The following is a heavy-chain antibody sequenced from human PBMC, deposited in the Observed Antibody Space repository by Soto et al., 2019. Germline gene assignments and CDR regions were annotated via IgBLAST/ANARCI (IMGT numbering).Heavy chain of an antibody. CDR1: GFIFSSYA. Sequence: GGSLRLSCAASGFIFSSYAMHWVRQAPGKGLEWVAVISFDGSYKYYADSVKGRFTISRDNSKNTLCLQMNSLRAEDTAVYYCPRGREWELLLSHYWGQGTLVTAPQ. J-gene: IGHJ4*02. V-gene: IGHV3-30-3*01. CDR3: PRGREWELLLSHY. D-gene: IGHD1-26*01. CDR2: ISFDGSYK.